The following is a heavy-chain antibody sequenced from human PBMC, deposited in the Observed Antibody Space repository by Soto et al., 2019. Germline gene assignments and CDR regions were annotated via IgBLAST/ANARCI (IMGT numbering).Heavy chain of an antibody. J-gene: IGHJ6*02. CDR3: ARVPEGGYSYGNDYYGMDV. CDR1: GGSISSGDYY. V-gene: IGHV4-30-4*01. CDR2: IYYSGST. D-gene: IGHD5-18*01. Sequence: QVQLQESGPGLVKPSQTLSLTCTVSGGSISSGDYYWSWIRQPPGTGLEWIGYIYYSGSTYYNPSLKRRVTIPVDTSKNQFSLKLSSLTAADSAVYYCARVPEGGYSYGNDYYGMDVWGQGTTVTVSS.